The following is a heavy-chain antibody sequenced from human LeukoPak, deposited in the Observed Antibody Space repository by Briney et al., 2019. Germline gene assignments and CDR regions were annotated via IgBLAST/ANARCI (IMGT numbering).Heavy chain of an antibody. CDR3: VKDGPAAAGTKYYGMDV. D-gene: IGHD6-13*01. CDR1: GFTFSSYA. V-gene: IGHV3-64D*06. J-gene: IGHJ6*02. Sequence: GSLRLSCSASGFTFSSYAMHWVRQAPGKGLEYVSAISSNGGSTYYADSVKGRFTISRDNSKNTLHLQMSSLRAEDTAVYYCVKDGPAAAGTKYYGMDVWGQGTTVTVSS. CDR2: ISSNGGST.